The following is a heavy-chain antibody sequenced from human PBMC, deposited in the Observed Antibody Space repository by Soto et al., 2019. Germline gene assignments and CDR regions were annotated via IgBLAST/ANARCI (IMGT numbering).Heavy chain of an antibody. CDR3: ARYWHSYSLNYYRGMDV. CDR2: IYPADPDT. CDR1: GYNFATDW. Sequence: PGESLKISCKGSGYNFATDWIGWVRQMPGKGLEWTGIIYPADPDTRYSPSSQGQVTISADKSISAAYLQWSSLKASDTAMYYCARYWHSYSLNYYRGMDVWGQGTTVTVSS. J-gene: IGHJ6*02. D-gene: IGHD5-18*01. V-gene: IGHV5-51*01.